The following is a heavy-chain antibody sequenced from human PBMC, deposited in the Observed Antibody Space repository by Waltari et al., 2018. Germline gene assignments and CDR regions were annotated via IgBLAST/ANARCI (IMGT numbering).Heavy chain of an antibody. Sequence: QVQLVESGGGVVQPGRSLRLSCAASGFTFSSYGMHWVRQAPGKGLEGVAVISYDGSNKYDADSVKGRFTISRDNSKNTLYLQMNSLRAEDTAVYYCAKDGYGFAYWGQGTLVTVSS. CDR3: AKDGYGFAY. D-gene: IGHD3-10*01. V-gene: IGHV3-30*18. J-gene: IGHJ4*02. CDR2: ISYDGSNK. CDR1: GFTFSSYG.